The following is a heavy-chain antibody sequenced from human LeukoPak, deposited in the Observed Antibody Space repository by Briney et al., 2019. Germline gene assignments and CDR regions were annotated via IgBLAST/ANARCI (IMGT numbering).Heavy chain of an antibody. J-gene: IGHJ4*02. CDR1: GFTFSGSA. CDR2: IRSKANSYAT. V-gene: IGHV3-73*01. D-gene: IGHD4-17*01. CDR3: TRHREHDYGPRKHFDY. Sequence: GGSLRLSCAASGFTFSGSAMHWVRQASGKGLEWVGRIRSKANSYATAYAASVKGRFTISRDDSKNTAYLQMNSLKTEDTAVYYCTRHREHDYGPRKHFDYWGQGTLVTVSS.